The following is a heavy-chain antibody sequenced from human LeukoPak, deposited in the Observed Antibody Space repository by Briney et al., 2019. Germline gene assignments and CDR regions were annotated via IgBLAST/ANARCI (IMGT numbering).Heavy chain of an antibody. D-gene: IGHD5-24*01. Sequence: GSLRLSCAASGSTFRNYLMHWVRQPPGQGLVWVSRINQDESRAYADSVKGRFTVSRDNAKNMLYLQLNGLRAEDTAVYFCGRGGDGIDVWGQGTTVIVSS. V-gene: IGHV3-74*01. CDR2: INQDESRA. J-gene: IGHJ3*01. CDR3: GRGGDGIDV. CDR1: GSTFRNYL.